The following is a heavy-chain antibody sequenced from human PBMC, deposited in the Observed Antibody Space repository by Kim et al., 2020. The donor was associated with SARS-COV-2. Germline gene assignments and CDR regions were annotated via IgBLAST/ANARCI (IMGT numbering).Heavy chain of an antibody. CDR2: LHPGDSKF. CDR3: VRLRDGY. V-gene: IGHV5-51*01. Sequence: GESLKISCRGSGYTFTDSWISWVRQLPGKGLEWVGSLHPGDSKFRYSPSLQGQITIAVDKSISTAYVQWDSLRASDSGMYFCVRLRDGYWGQGTLVTVSS. CDR1: GYTFTDSW. J-gene: IGHJ4*02.